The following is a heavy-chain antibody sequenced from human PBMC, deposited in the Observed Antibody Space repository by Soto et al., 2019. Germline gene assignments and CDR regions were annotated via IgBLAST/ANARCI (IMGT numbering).Heavy chain of an antibody. D-gene: IGHD3-16*01. V-gene: IGHV1-18*01. J-gene: IGHJ6*02. CDR3: ARGGYYDNVWGKLSHYGLDV. Sequence: QVHLVQSAGEVKKPGASVKVSCKASGYTFIRYGITWVRQAPGQGLEWVGWISPYNDYTNYAQNLQGRVSMTTDTSPNTVYMELRGLIPDDTALYYCARGGYYDNVWGKLSHYGLDVWGQGTTVTVSS. CDR1: GYTFIRYG. CDR2: ISPYNDYT.